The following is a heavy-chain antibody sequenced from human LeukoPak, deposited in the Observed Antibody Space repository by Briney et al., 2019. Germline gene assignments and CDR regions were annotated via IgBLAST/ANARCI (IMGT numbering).Heavy chain of an antibody. Sequence: PSETLSLTCAVCGGSFSGYYWSWVRQPPGKGLEWIGEINNSGSTNYNPSLNSRVTISVDTSKNQFSLKLSSVTAADTAVYYCARAIDSSSPFDYGGQGTLVTVSS. D-gene: IGHD6-13*01. CDR3: ARAIDSSSPFDY. V-gene: IGHV4-34*01. J-gene: IGHJ4*02. CDR2: INNSGST. CDR1: GGSFSGYY.